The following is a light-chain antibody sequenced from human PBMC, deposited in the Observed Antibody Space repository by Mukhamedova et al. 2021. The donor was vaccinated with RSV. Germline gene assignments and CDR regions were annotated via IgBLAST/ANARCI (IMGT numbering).Light chain of an antibody. J-gene: IGKJ1*01. V-gene: IGKV1-5*03. CDR3: QQYNDYTPT. CDR1: QGIDNW. Sequence: GDRVTITCRASQGIDNWLAWYQQKPGKAPKLLIYKASNLESRVPSTFSGSGSGTQFTLTISSLRPDDFATYYCQQYNDYTPTFGQG. CDR2: KAS.